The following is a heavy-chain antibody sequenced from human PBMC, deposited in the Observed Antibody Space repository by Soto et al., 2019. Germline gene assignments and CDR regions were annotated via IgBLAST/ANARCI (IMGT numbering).Heavy chain of an antibody. CDR2: IYYSGST. V-gene: IGHV4-31*03. J-gene: IGHJ3*02. D-gene: IGHD3-22*01. Sequence: PSETLSLTCTVSGGSIRSGGYYWSWIRQHPGKGLEWIGYIYYSGSTYYNPSLKSRVTISVDTSKNQFSLKLSSVTAADTAVYYCARTLYYYDSSGYYPLVPPHAFDIWGQGTMVTVSS. CDR3: ARTLYYYDSSGYYPLVPPHAFDI. CDR1: GGSIRSGGYY.